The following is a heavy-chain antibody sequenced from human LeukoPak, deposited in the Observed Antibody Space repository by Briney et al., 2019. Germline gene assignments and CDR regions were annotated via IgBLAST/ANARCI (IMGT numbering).Heavy chain of an antibody. V-gene: IGHV3-21*01. Sequence: KAGGSLRLSCAASGFTFSSYSMNWVRQAPGKGLEWVSSISSSSSYIYYADSVKGRFTISRDNAKNSLYLQMNSLRAEDTAVYYCARVNNWGIDYWGQGTLVTVSS. CDR2: ISSSSSYI. D-gene: IGHD7-27*01. CDR1: GFTFSSYS. CDR3: ARVNNWGIDY. J-gene: IGHJ4*02.